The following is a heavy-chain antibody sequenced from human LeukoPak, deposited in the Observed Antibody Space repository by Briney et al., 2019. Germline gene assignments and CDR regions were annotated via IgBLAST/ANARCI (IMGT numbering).Heavy chain of an antibody. J-gene: IGHJ4*02. CDR2: IYYSGST. Sequence: SETLSLTCTVSGGSISSYYWSWIRQPPGKGLEWIGYIYYSGSTNCNPSLKSRVTISVDTSKNQFSLKLSSVTAADTAVYYCAKGGVSYDYVWGRYRPHDYWGQGTLVTVSS. CDR1: GGSISSYY. CDR3: AKGGVSYDYVWGRYRPHDY. V-gene: IGHV4-59*01. D-gene: IGHD3-16*02.